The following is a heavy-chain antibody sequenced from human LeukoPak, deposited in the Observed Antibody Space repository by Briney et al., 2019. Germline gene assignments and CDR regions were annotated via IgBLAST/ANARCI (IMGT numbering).Heavy chain of an antibody. CDR3: ASQLLLGSIDY. Sequence: ASVKVSCKASGYSFTRSTMHWVRQAPGQRLEWMGWITGNGNTKYSQQFQGRVTITWDISASTAYMALSSLRSEDTAVYYCASQLLLGSIDYWGQGALVTVSS. CDR1: GYSFTRST. CDR2: ITGNGNT. V-gene: IGHV1-3*01. D-gene: IGHD2-2*01. J-gene: IGHJ4*02.